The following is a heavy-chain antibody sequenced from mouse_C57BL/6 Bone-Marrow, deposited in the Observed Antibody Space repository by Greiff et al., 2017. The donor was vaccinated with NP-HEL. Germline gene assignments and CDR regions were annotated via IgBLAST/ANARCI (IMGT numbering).Heavy chain of an antibody. CDR1: GFTFSSYA. J-gene: IGHJ2*01. D-gene: IGHD2-3*01. V-gene: IGHV5-4*03. CDR3: ARYDYLDY. Sequence: EVKLVESGGGLVKPGGSMKLSCAASGFTFSSYAMSWVRQTPEKRLEWVATISDGGSYTYYPDNVKGRFTISRDNAKNNLYLQMSHLKSEDTAMYYCARYDYLDYWGQGTTLTVSS. CDR2: ISDGGSYT.